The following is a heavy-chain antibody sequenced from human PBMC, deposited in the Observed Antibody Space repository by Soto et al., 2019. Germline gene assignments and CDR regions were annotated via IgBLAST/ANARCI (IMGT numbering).Heavy chain of an antibody. J-gene: IGHJ3*02. CDR3: ATDQWGGAFDI. CDR2: IREDGNEF. Sequence: PGGSLRLSCVASGFTLGNYRMAWVRQTPGKRLEFVANIREDGNEFNHVDSVRGRFTISRDNTRNSLFLQMDSLRDEDTAVYYCATDQWGGAFDIGGQGTMVTVSS. CDR1: GFTLGNYR. D-gene: IGHD3-10*01. V-gene: IGHV3-7*01.